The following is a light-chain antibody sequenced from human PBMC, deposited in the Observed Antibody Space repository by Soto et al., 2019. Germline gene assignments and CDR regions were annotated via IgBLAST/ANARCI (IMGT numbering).Light chain of an antibody. CDR2: AAP. CDR1: QGISSY. J-gene: IGKJ1*01. CDR3: QHYNSYSEA. Sequence: IRMTQSPSSLSASTGDRVTITCRASQGISSYLAWYQQKPGKAPKLLIYAAPTLQSGVPSRFSGSGSGTDFTLTISSLQPDDFATYYCQHYNSYSEAFGQGTKVDIK. V-gene: IGKV1-8*01.